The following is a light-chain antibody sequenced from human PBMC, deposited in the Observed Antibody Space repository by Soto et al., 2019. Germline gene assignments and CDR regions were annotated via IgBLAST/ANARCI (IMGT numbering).Light chain of an antibody. J-gene: IGLJ2*01. V-gene: IGLV2-23*01. Sequence: QLVLTQPASVSGSPGQSITISCTGTSGDVGSYNLVSWYQQHPGKAPKLMIYEGSKRPSGVSNRFSGSKSGNTASLTISGLQAEDEADYYCCSYAGSSTSYVVFGGGTKLTVL. CDR1: SGDVGSYNL. CDR2: EGS. CDR3: CSYAGSSTSYVV.